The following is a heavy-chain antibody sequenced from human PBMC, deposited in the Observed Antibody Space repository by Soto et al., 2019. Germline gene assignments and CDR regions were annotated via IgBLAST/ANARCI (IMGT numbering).Heavy chain of an antibody. J-gene: IGHJ4*02. CDR3: AKDGGVGGTLGLFDY. CDR1: GFDFTYYA. D-gene: IGHD1-26*01. V-gene: IGHV3-30*18. CDR2: MSSDGSKI. Sequence: QVQLVESGGGAVQPGESLRLSCVASGFDFTYYAMHWVRQAPGKGLESVAVMSSDGSKIHHTDSVKGRFTISRDNSKNTLYLQMNSLRQEDTAVYFCAKDGGVGGTLGLFDYWGQGTLVSVSS.